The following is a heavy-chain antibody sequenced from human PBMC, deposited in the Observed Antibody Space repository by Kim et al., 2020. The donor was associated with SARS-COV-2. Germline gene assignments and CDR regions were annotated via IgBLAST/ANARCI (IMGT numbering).Heavy chain of an antibody. D-gene: IGHD1-1*01. V-gene: IGHV3-74*03. CDR3: AKAPIGNRAFDI. CDR2: ISGDGTSI. Sequence: GGSLRLSCAASGFTFGTYWMHWVRQAPGKGLVWVSRISGDGTSITYADFVKGRFTISRDNAENTLFLQMNSLRAEDTAVYYCAKAPIGNRAFDIWGQGTLVTVSS. CDR1: GFTFGTYW. J-gene: IGHJ3*02.